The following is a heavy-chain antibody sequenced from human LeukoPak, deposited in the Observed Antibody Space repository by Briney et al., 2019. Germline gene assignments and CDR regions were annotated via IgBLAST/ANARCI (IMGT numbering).Heavy chain of an antibody. V-gene: IGHV4-34*01. CDR1: GGSFSGYY. CDR2: INHSGST. CDR3: AKLHYYFYYMDV. J-gene: IGHJ6*03. Sequence: SETLSLTCAVYGGSFSGYYWSWIRQPPGKGLEWIGEINHSGSTNYNPSLKSRITISVDTSKNQFSLKLSSVTAADTAVYYCAKLHYYFYYMDVWGKGTTVTISS.